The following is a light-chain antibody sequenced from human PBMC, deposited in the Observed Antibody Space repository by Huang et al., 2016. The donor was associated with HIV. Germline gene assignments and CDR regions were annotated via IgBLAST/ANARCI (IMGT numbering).Light chain of an antibody. CDR3: QQYGNSPT. CDR2: GAS. V-gene: IGKV3-20*01. Sequence: EIVLTQSPGTLSLSPGERATLSCRASQSVSSSYLAWYQQKPVQAPRLLIYGASSRATGIPDRFSGSGSGTDFTLTISRLEPEDFAVYYCQQYGNSPTFGGGTKVEIK. J-gene: IGKJ4*01. CDR1: QSVSSSY.